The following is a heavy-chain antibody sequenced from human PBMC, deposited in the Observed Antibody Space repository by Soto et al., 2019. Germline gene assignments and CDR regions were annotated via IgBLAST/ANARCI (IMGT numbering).Heavy chain of an antibody. Sequence: PSETLSLTCTVSGGSISSNYWSWIRQPPGKGLEWIGDINYSGSTNYNASLKSRVTISVDTSKNQFSLKLSSVTAADTAVYYCANQQGRTSKNWFDPWGQGTLVTVSS. CDR2: INYSGST. J-gene: IGHJ5*02. V-gene: IGHV4-59*12. CDR1: GGSISSNY. CDR3: ANQQGRTSKNWFDP. D-gene: IGHD2-2*01.